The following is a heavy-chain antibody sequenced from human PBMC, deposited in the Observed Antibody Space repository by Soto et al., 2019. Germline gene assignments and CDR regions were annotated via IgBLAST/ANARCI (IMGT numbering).Heavy chain of an antibody. Sequence: SETLSLTCAVYGGSFSGYYWSWIRQPLGKGLEWIGEINHSGSTNYNPSLKSRVTISVDTSKNQFSLKLSSVTAADTAVYYCARGPLVAETKRFDYWGQGTLVTVSS. CDR1: GGSFSGYY. V-gene: IGHV4-34*01. D-gene: IGHD6-13*01. CDR2: INHSGST. J-gene: IGHJ4*02. CDR3: ARGPLVAETKRFDY.